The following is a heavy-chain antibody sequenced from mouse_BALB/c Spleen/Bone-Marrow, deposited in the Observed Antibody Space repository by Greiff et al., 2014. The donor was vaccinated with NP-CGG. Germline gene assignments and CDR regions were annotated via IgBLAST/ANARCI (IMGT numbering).Heavy chain of an antibody. V-gene: IGHV14-3*02. J-gene: IGHJ1*01. D-gene: IGHD2-14*01. CDR2: IDPANGNT. CDR3: ASYRYAWYFDV. CDR1: GFNIKDTY. Sequence: VQLQQSGAELVKPGASVKLSCKASGFNIKDTYMHWVKQRPEQGLEWIGRIDPANGNTKYDPKFQGKATITADTSSNTAYLQLSSLTSEDTAVYYCASYRYAWYFDVWGAGTTVTVSS.